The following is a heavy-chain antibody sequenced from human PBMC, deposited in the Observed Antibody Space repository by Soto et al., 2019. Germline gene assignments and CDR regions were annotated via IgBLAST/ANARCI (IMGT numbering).Heavy chain of an antibody. CDR1: GYTFTSYG. Sequence: ASVKVSCKASGYTFTSYGISWVRQAPGQGLESMGWISAYNGNTNYAQKLQGRVTMTTDTSTSTAYMELRSLRSDDTAVYYCGRTRSIAAAGPSYYYYYYMDVWGKGTTVTVSS. D-gene: IGHD6-13*01. V-gene: IGHV1-18*01. J-gene: IGHJ6*03. CDR3: GRTRSIAAAGPSYYYYYYMDV. CDR2: ISAYNGNT.